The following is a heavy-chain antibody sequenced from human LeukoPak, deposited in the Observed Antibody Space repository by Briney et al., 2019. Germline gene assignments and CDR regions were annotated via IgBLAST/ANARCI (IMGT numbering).Heavy chain of an antibody. V-gene: IGHV3-30*02. CDR3: AKAGGVTIFGVVIRYFDY. CDR2: IRYDGSNK. CDR1: GFTFSSYG. J-gene: IGHJ4*02. Sequence: GGSLRLSCAASGFTFSSYGMHWVRQAPGKGLEWVAFIRYDGSNKYYADSVKGRFTISRDNSKNTLYLQMNSLRAEDTAVYYCAKAGGVTIFGVVIRYFDYWGQGTLVTVSS. D-gene: IGHD3-3*01.